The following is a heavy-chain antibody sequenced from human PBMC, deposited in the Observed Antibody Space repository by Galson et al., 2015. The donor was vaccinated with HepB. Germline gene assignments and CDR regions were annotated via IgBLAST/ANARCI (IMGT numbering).Heavy chain of an antibody. J-gene: IGHJ4*02. CDR3: AKDPYLYSALAGTMAGLDY. V-gene: IGHV3-30*18. CDR1: GFTFSNYG. Sequence: SLRLSCAASGFTFSNYGMHWVRQAPGKGLEWVAVISYDGSNKYYADSVKGRFTISRDNSKNTLYLQMNSLRAEDTAVYYCAKDPYLYSALAGTMAGLDYWGQGTLVTVSS. D-gene: IGHD6-19*01. CDR2: ISYDGSNK.